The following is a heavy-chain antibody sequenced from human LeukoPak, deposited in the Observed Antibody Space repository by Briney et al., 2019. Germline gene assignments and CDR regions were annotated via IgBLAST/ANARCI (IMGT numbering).Heavy chain of an antibody. CDR1: GFTFSSYW. D-gene: IGHD3-22*01. V-gene: IGHV3-48*04. CDR2: ISSSGTL. CDR3: ARRSPSYYYDSVAFDI. Sequence: GGSLRLSCAASGFTFSSYWMSWVRQAPGKGLEWVSYISSSGTLYYADSVKGRFTISRDNAKNSLYLQMNSLRAEDTAVYYCARRSPSYYYDSVAFDIWGQGTMVTVSS. J-gene: IGHJ3*02.